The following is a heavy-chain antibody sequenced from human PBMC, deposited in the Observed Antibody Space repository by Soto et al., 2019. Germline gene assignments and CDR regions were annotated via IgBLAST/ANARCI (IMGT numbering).Heavy chain of an antibody. CDR2: ISWNSGSI. J-gene: IGHJ6*02. CDR3: AKGGTTVSYYYYGMDV. Sequence: SLRLSCAASGFTFDDYAMHWVRQAPGKGLEWVSGISWNSGSIGYADSVKGRFTISRDNAKNSLYLQMNSLRAEDTALYYCAKGGTTVSYYYYGMDVWGQGTTVTVSS. V-gene: IGHV3-9*01. D-gene: IGHD4-17*01. CDR1: GFTFDDYA.